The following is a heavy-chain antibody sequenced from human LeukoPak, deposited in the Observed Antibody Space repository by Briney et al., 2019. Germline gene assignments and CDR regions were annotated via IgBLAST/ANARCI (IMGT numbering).Heavy chain of an antibody. D-gene: IGHD6-19*01. Sequence: TSETLSLTCPVSGYSISSGYYWAWIRQPPGKGLEWIGRIYTSGSTNYNPSLKSRVTISVDTSKNQFSLKLSSVTAADTAVYYCARDIAVAGTDWFDPWGQGTLVTVSS. CDR3: ARDIAVAGTDWFDP. V-gene: IGHV4-38-2*02. CDR1: GYSISSGYY. CDR2: IYTSGST. J-gene: IGHJ5*02.